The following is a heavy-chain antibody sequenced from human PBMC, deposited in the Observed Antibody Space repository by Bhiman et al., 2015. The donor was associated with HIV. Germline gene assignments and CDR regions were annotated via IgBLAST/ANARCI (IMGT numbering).Heavy chain of an antibody. CDR2: SYSGGDT. CDR1: GFTVSRNY. CDR3: ARGAVAGAFDY. D-gene: IGHD6-19*01. J-gene: IGHJ4*02. Sequence: EVQLVESGGGLVQSGGSLRLSCAASGFTVSRNYIIWVRQAPGKGLEWVSVSYSGGDTYYADSVKGRFTISRDNSKNTLYLQMDSLRAEDTAVYYCARGAVAGAFDYWGQGTLVTVSS. V-gene: IGHV3-66*01.